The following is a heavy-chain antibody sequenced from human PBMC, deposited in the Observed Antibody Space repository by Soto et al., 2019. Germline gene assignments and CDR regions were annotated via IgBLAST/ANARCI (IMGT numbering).Heavy chain of an antibody. CDR3: ARHHGPTTSENGFDP. J-gene: IGHJ5*02. CDR2: ISTYSGDT. V-gene: IGHV1-18*01. Sequence: QVHLVQSGVEVKTPGASVKVSCQASGYTYFTYDISWVRQAPGQGLEWMGWISTYSGDTKYAQKFQGRVTMTTDTSTPTAYLEQRSLRSDDTAVYYCARHHGPTTSENGFDPWGQGTLVTVSS. D-gene: IGHD5-12*01. CDR1: GYTYFTYD.